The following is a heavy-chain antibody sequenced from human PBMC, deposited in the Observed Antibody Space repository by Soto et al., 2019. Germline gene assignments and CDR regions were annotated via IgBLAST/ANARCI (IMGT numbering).Heavy chain of an antibody. CDR2: ISAYNGNT. J-gene: IGHJ6*02. CDR1: GDTFNSYG. Sequence: ASVKVSRKASGDTFNSYGIGWVRQAPGQGLEWMGWISAYNGNTNYAQKLQGRVTMTTDTSTSTAYMELRSLRSDDTAVYYCARESYDILTAPYGMDVWGQGTTVTVSS. V-gene: IGHV1-18*01. CDR3: ARESYDILTAPYGMDV. D-gene: IGHD3-9*01.